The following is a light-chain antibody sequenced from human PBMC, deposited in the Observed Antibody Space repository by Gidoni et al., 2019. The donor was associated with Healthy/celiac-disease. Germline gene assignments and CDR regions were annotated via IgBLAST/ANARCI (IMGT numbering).Light chain of an antibody. CDR3: QQLTSYPQT. J-gene: IGKJ3*01. Sequence: DIHLTQSPSFLPASLGYRVTITCRASQDSSSYLAWYQQKPGKAPKLLIYAASTLQCGVPARFSGSGSGTDFTLTISSLQPEDVATYYCQQLTSYPQTFXPXTKVDIK. V-gene: IGKV1-9*01. CDR2: AAS. CDR1: QDSSSY.